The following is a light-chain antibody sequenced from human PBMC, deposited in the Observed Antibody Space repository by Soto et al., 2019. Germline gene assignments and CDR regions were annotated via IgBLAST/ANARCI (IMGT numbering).Light chain of an antibody. J-gene: IGLJ1*01. CDR3: SSYTSSSTLV. CDR2: DVS. Sequence: QPALTQPASVSGSPGQSITISCTGTSSDVGGYNYVSWYQQHPGKAPKLMIYDVSNRPSGVSNRFSGSKSGNTASLTISGLKAEDEADYYCSSYTSSSTLVFGTGTKLTVL. V-gene: IGLV2-14*01. CDR1: SSDVGGYNY.